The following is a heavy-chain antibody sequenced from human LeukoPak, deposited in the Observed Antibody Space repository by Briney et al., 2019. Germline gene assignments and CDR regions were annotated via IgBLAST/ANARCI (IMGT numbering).Heavy chain of an antibody. D-gene: IGHD6-19*01. J-gene: IGHJ4*02. CDR2: ISWNSGSM. Sequence: GGSLRLSCAGSGFIFNNYAMHWVRQPPGKGLEWVSGISWNSGSMDYADSVKGRFTISRDNAKNSLYLQMNSLRVEDTAFYYCAKDNRRHYTSGPNPDSLHWGQGALVTVSS. CDR1: GFIFNNYA. CDR3: AKDNRRHYTSGPNPDSLH. V-gene: IGHV3-9*01.